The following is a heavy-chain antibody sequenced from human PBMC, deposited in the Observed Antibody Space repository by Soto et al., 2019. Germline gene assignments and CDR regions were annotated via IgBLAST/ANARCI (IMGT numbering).Heavy chain of an antibody. CDR3: ARHPRDTAMATRYY. J-gene: IGHJ4*02. Sequence: PSETLSLTCTVSDGSVNSGNYYWSWIRQPPGKGLEWIGYIHSSGSTDYNPSLKSRVTISVDTSKNQFSLKLSSVTAADTAVYYCARHPRDTAMATRYYWGQGTLVTVSS. CDR2: IHSSGST. CDR1: DGSVNSGNYY. D-gene: IGHD5-18*01. V-gene: IGHV4-61*01.